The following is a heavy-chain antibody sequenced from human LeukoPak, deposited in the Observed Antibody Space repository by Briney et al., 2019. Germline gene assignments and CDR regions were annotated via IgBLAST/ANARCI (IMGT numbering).Heavy chain of an antibody. CDR1: RLPFNACS. CDR2: VSSSSNYI. J-gene: IGHJ4*02. D-gene: IGHD1-26*01. Sequence: GGSLSLSCAVSRLPFNACSMNWVPQAPGRGLVWVSSVSSSSNYIYYADSVRGRFTIHRDDAKNSLYLQMNSLRAEDTAVYYCARGGRIVGATTGSIDYWGQGTLVTVSS. V-gene: IGHV3-21*01. CDR3: ARGGRIVGATTGSIDY.